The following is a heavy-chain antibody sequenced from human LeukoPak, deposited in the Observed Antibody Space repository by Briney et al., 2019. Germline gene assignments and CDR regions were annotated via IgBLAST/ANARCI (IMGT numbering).Heavy chain of an antibody. CDR1: GYTFTSYD. D-gene: IGHD6-19*01. Sequence: ASVKVSCKASGYTFTSYDINWVRQATGQRLEWMGWMNPKSGNTGYAQKFQGRVTMTRNTSISTAYMELSSLRSEDTAVYYCAREVCSGWFYYNYGMDVGGQGTTVTVSS. CDR2: MNPKSGNT. CDR3: AREVCSGWFYYNYGMDV. J-gene: IGHJ6*02. V-gene: IGHV1-8*01.